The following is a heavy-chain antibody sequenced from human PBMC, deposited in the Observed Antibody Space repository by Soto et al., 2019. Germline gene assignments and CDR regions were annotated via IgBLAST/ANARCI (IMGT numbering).Heavy chain of an antibody. CDR2: KYPDGNKE. CDR3: VRDIWDESGRYYHAFDY. J-gene: IGHJ4*02. Sequence: QVQLVESGGGVVQPGGSLRISCEASGFTFSRHGMHWVRQAPGKGLEWVAVKYPDGNKEYFAESVKGRFTISRDNSKNTLYLQMNSLRAEDTAIYYCVRDIWDESGRYYHAFDYWGQGTLVTVSS. D-gene: IGHD3-22*01. CDR1: GFTFSRHG. V-gene: IGHV3-33*01.